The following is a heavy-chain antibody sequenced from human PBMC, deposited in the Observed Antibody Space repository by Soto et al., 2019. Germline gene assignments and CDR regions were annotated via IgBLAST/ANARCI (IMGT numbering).Heavy chain of an antibody. CDR2: ITRSSTTI. CDR3: ARDTRGDTYGGAFDY. Sequence: LRLSCAASGFTFSDYYMSWIRQAPGKGLEWVSYITRSSTTIFYADSVKGRFTISRDNAKNSLYLQMNSLRAEDTAVYYCARDTRGDTYGGAFDYWGQGTLVTVSS. D-gene: IGHD5-18*01. J-gene: IGHJ4*02. V-gene: IGHV3-11*01. CDR1: GFTFSDYY.